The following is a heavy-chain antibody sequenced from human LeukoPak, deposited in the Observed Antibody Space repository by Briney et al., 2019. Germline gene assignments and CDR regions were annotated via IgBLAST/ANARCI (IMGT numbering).Heavy chain of an antibody. Sequence: GGSLSLLCAASGFTFSNYDVICVRKSPGKALEGVSYFSSNSRTINYADSVKGRFTISRDNAKNSLYLQMNSLRAEDTAVYYCARDRGVAPQLWTDLDHWGQATLVTVSS. D-gene: IGHD5-18*01. CDR2: FSSNSRTI. V-gene: IGHV3-48*01. J-gene: IGHJ4*02. CDR1: GFTFSNYD. CDR3: ARDRGVAPQLWTDLDH.